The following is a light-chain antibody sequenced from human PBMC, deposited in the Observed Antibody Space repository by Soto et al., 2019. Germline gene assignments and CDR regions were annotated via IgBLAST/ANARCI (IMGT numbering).Light chain of an antibody. V-gene: IGKV3-20*01. CDR2: GAS. J-gene: IGKJ2*01. CDR3: QQYGSPYT. Sequence: EIVLTQSPGTLSLSPGERATLSCRASQSVSSSYLAWYQQKPGQAPRLLIYGASSRATGIPDRFSGSGSGTDFNLTISRREPEDFAVYYCQQYGSPYTFGQGTKLEIK. CDR1: QSVSSSY.